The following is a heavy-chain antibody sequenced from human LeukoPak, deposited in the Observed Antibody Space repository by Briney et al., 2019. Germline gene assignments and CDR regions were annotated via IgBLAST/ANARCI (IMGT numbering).Heavy chain of an antibody. D-gene: IGHD3-9*01. CDR3: ARGAGGFLTGYYFDY. V-gene: IGHV3-33*01. J-gene: IGHJ4*02. CDR1: GFTFSSYG. CDR2: IWYDGSNK. Sequence: LAGGSLRLSCAASGFTFSSYGMHWVRQAPGKGLEWVAVIWYDGSNKYYADSVKGRFTISRDNSKNTLYLQMNSLRAEDTAVYYCARGAGGFLTGYYFDYWGQGTLVTVSS.